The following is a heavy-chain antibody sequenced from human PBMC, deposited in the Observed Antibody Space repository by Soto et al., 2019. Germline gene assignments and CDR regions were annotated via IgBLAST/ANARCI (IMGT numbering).Heavy chain of an antibody. CDR1: GFTFSSFA. D-gene: IGHD2-15*01. V-gene: IGHV3-33*01. J-gene: IGHJ4*02. Sequence: QVQLVESGGGVVQPGMSLRLSCAASGFTFSSFAMHWVRQAPGKGLQWVAVIWYDGSNKYYADSVKGRFTISRDNSKNTLYLQMNTLRAEDTAVYCCARDHPGYCSGGSCYGGDYWGQGTLVTVSS. CDR3: ARDHPGYCSGGSCYGGDY. CDR2: IWYDGSNK.